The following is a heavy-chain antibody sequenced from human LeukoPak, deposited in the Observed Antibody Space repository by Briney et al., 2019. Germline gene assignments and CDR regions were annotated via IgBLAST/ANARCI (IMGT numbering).Heavy chain of an antibody. CDR2: ISSSGNDR. V-gene: IGHV3-21*06. J-gene: IGHJ4*02. CDR3: VRDRYCSGGSCYFFDS. CDR1: GFIFRSTS. Sequence: GGSLRLSCVGSGFIFRSTSLNWVRQIPGKGLEWVSSISSSGNDRYYEGSVKGRFTISRDNAKNSVFLQMNNLRVEETGVYYCVRDRYCSGGSCYFFDSWGQGTLVTVSS. D-gene: IGHD2-15*01.